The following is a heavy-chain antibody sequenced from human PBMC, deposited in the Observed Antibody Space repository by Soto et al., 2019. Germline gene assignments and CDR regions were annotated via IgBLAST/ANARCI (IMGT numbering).Heavy chain of an antibody. V-gene: IGHV4-38-2*01. CDR1: GYYISSSYY. J-gene: IGHJ5*02. CDR3: ASPKIAFYNWFDP. Sequence: SETLSLTCAVSGYYISSSYYWGWIRQPPGKGLEWIGSIYYSGSTYYNPSLKSRVTISVDTSKNQFSLKLSSVTAADTAVYYCASPKIAFYNWFDPWGQGTLVTAPQ. CDR2: IYYSGST. D-gene: IGHD3-3*02.